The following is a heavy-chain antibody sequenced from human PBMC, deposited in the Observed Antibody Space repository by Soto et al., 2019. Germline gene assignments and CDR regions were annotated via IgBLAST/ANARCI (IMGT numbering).Heavy chain of an antibody. J-gene: IGHJ3*02. CDR2: ISAYNGNT. Sequence: ASVKVSCKASGYTFTSYGISWVRQAPGQGLEWMGWISAYNGNTNYAQKLQGRVTMTTDTSTSTAYMELRSLRSDDTAVYYCARDRRNIAAAGQDAFDIWGQGTMVTVSS. D-gene: IGHD6-13*01. V-gene: IGHV1-18*01. CDR1: GYTFTSYG. CDR3: ARDRRNIAAAGQDAFDI.